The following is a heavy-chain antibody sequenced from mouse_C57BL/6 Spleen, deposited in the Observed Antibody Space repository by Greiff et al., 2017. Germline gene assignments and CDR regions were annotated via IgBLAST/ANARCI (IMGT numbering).Heavy chain of an antibody. Sequence: VQLQQSGPELVKPGASVKISCKASGYTFTDYYMNWVKQSHGKSLEWIGDINPNNGGTSYNQKFKGKATLTVDKSSSTAYMELRSLTSEDSAVYYCARRAIYYDYDVLDYWGQGTTLTVSS. CDR2: INPNNGGT. D-gene: IGHD2-4*01. CDR3: ARRAIYYDYDVLDY. J-gene: IGHJ2*01. V-gene: IGHV1-26*01. CDR1: GYTFTDYY.